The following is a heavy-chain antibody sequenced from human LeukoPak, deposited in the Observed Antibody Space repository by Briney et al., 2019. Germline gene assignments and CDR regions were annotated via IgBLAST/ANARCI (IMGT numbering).Heavy chain of an antibody. CDR2: VNTDGRST. D-gene: IGHD1-26*01. CDR1: GFNFSSYW. V-gene: IGHV3-74*01. CDR3: AREGRIVGTTIDY. Sequence: GGSLRLSCAASGFNFSSYWMHWVRQAPGKGLVSVSRVNTDGRSTSYADSVKGRFTISRDNAKNTPYLQMDSLRAQDTAVYYCAREGRIVGTTIDYWGQGALVPVSP. J-gene: IGHJ4*02.